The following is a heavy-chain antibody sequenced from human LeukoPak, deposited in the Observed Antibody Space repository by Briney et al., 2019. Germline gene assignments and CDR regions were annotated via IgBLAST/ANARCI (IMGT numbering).Heavy chain of an antibody. J-gene: IGHJ4*02. CDR2: IWYDGSKK. CDR3: VRDWGSTNYLFDY. CDR1: GFTFSHFG. V-gene: IGHV3-33*01. Sequence: GMSLRLSCAASGFTFSHFGMHWVRQAPGKGLEWVAVIWYDGSKKYYSDSVKGRFTISRDDSKDTLYLQMNSLGAEDTAVYFCVRDWGSTNYLFDYWGQGTLVTVSS. D-gene: IGHD4/OR15-4a*01.